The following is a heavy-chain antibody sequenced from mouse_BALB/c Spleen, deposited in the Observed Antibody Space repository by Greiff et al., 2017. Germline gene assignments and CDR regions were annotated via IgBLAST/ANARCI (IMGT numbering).Heavy chain of an antibody. Sequence: VKVVESGPGLVQPSQSLSITCTASGFSLTSYGVHWVRQSPGKGLEWLGVIWSGGSTDYNAAFISRLSISKDNSKSQVFFKMNSLQANDTAIYYCALITTATYYAMDYWGQGTSVAVSS. V-gene: IGHV2-2*02. CDR2: IWSGGST. D-gene: IGHD1-2*01. CDR1: GFSLTSYG. J-gene: IGHJ4*01. CDR3: ALITTATYYAMDY.